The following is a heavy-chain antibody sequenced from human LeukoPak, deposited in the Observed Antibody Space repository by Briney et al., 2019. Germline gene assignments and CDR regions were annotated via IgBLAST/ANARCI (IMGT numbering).Heavy chain of an antibody. D-gene: IGHD3-10*01. J-gene: IGHJ5*02. CDR2: MYYSGST. CDR3: AREGGLDYYGSGEFDP. V-gene: IGHV4-59*02. CDR1: GGSVSSYY. Sequence: SETLSLTCTVSGGSVSSYYWSWIRQPPGKGLEWIGYMYYSGSTNYNPSLKSRVTISIDTSKNQFSLKLNSVTAADTAVYYCAREGGLDYYGSGEFDPWGQGTLVTVSS.